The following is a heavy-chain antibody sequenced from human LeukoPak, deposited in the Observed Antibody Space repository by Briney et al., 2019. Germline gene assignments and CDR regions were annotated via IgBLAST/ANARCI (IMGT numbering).Heavy chain of an antibody. J-gene: IGHJ4*02. CDR2: IKEDGSVT. CDR1: GFSFGGSW. CDR3: ASDAGWFRFDY. D-gene: IGHD2-15*01. V-gene: IGHV3-7*01. Sequence: PRGSLRLSCAASGFSFGGSWMTWVRQAPGKGLEWLANIKEDGSVTNYEDSVKGRFTISTDEAKNSLYLHMNSLRAEDTSVYYCASDAGWFRFDYWGQGTLVTVSS.